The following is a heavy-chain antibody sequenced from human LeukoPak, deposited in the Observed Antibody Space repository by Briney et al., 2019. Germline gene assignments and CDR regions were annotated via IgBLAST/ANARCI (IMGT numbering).Heavy chain of an antibody. J-gene: IGHJ4*02. CDR1: GFTFSSYD. CDR3: ARRGAAAVAFDY. D-gene: IGHD6-13*01. CDR2: IGTAGDT. V-gene: IGHV3-13*01. Sequence: PGGSLRLSCAASGFTFSSYDMHWVRQATGKGLEWVSAIGTAGDTYYPGSVKGRFTISRENAKNSLYLQMNSLRAGDTAVYYCARRGAAAVAFDYWGQGTLVTVSS.